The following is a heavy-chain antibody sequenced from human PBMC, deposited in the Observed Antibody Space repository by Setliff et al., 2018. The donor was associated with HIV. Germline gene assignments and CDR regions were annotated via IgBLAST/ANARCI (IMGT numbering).Heavy chain of an antibody. Sequence: GGSLRLSCAASGFTFSRYAMTWVRQAPGKGLEWVSVISGSGDSTFYADSLKGRFTISRDNSKNTMFLQMNSLRVEDTAIYYCAKMHTAMDPDTFDIWGQGTMVTVSS. V-gene: IGHV3-23*01. CDR3: AKMHTAMDPDTFDI. CDR2: ISGSGDST. D-gene: IGHD5-18*01. J-gene: IGHJ3*02. CDR1: GFTFSRYA.